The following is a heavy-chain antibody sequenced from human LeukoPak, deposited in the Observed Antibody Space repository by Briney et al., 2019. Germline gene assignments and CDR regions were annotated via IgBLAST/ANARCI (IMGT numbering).Heavy chain of an antibody. CDR2: INPSGGST. CDR1: GYAFTSYY. Sequence: ASVKVSCKASGYAFTSYYMHWVRQAPGQGLEWMGIINPSGGSTSYAQKFQGRVTMTRDTSTSTVYMELSSLRSEDTAVYYCARGELLVRQGYYYGMDVWGQGTTVTVSS. J-gene: IGHJ6*02. D-gene: IGHD1-26*01. V-gene: IGHV1-46*01. CDR3: ARGELLVRQGYYYGMDV.